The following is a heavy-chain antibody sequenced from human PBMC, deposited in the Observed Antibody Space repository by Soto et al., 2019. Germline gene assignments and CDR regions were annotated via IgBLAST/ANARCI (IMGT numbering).Heavy chain of an antibody. J-gene: IGHJ6*02. CDR2: IYYSGST. CDR1: GGSISSYY. CDR3: ARSYGMDV. Sequence: PSETLSLTCTVSGGSISSYYWSWIRQPPGKGLEWIGYIYYSGSTNYNPSLKSRVTISVDTSKNQFSLKLSSVAAADTAVYYCARSYGMDVWGQGTTVTVS. V-gene: IGHV4-59*01.